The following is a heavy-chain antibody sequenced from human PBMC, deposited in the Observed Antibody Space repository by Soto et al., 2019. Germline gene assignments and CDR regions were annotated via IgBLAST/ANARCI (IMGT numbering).Heavy chain of an antibody. CDR3: ATSALRFLEWLPSAPLDY. J-gene: IGHJ4*02. CDR1: GGTFSGYY. CDR2: INHSGTT. D-gene: IGHD3-3*01. V-gene: IGHV4-34*08. Sequence: PSETLSLTCAVYGGTFSGYYWSWIRQPPGKELEWIGEINHSGTTNYNPSLKSRVTISADTSKNQFSLKLSSVTAADTAVYYCATSALRFLEWLPSAPLDYWGQGTLVTVSS.